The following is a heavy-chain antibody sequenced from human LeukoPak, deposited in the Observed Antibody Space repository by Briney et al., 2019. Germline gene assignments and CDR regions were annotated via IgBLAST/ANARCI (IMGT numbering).Heavy chain of an antibody. D-gene: IGHD1-26*01. J-gene: IGHJ4*02. CDR3: AKNTSGSYFDY. V-gene: IGHV3-74*01. CDR2: IKSDGKT. Sequence: GGSLRLSCEASGFTFSRYWMHWVRQAPGKGLVWVSRIKSDGKTNYADSVKGRFTISRDNSKNTLYLQMNSLRAEDTAVYYCAKNTSGSYFDYWGQGTLVTVSS. CDR1: GFTFSRYW.